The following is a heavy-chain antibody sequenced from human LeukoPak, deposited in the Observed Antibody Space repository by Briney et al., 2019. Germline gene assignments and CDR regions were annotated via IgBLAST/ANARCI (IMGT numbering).Heavy chain of an antibody. CDR2: INGGGDTT. CDR3: AKALDTYGYMRFDY. D-gene: IGHD5-24*01. J-gene: IGHJ4*02. Sequence: GGSLRLSCATSGFTFISYAMTWVRQAPGKGLEWVSAINGGGDTTYYADSVKGRFTVSRDRSTNTLFLQMSSLRAEDSGMYYCAKALDTYGYMRFDYWGQGTLVTVSS. CDR1: GFTFISYA. V-gene: IGHV3-23*01.